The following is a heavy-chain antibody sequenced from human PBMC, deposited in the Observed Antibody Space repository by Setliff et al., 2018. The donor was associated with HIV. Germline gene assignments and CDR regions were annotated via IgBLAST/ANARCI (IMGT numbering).Heavy chain of an antibody. CDR3: AIDVIGGWLRARHDF. V-gene: IGHV1-69*13. D-gene: IGHD5-12*01. CDR2: IIPMFGAT. CDR1: GVSFSSYA. Sequence: SVKVSCKTSGVSFSSYAISWVRQAPGQGLEWMGGIIPMFGATNYAQKFQGRVTITADESTNTAHMELSSLSSEDTAVYYCAIDVIGGWLRARHDFWGPGTLVTVSS. J-gene: IGHJ4*02.